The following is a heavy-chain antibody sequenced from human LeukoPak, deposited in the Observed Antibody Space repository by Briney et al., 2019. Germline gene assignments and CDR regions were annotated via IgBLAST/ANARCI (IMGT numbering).Heavy chain of an antibody. D-gene: IGHD2-2*01. CDR3: ARVRGYCSSSACSGIDN. J-gene: IGHJ4*02. CDR1: GFIFSDYS. Sequence: GGSLRLSCAASGFIFSDYSMSWVRQAPGQGPEWVSSISSSGSDIYYGDSVKGRFTISRDNAKHSLYLQMNSLRAEDTAVYYCARVRGYCSSSACSGIDNWGQGTLVTVSS. CDR2: ISSSGSDI. V-gene: IGHV3-21*01.